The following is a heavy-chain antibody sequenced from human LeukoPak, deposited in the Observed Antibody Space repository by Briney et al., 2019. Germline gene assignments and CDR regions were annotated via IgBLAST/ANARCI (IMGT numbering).Heavy chain of an antibody. CDR1: GFTFSSYG. V-gene: IGHV3-30*18. Sequence: GGSLRLSCAASGFTFSSYGMHWVRQAPGKGLEWVAVISYDGSNKYYADSVKGRFTISRDNSKNTLYLQMNSLRAEDTAVYYRAKDVMDYWGQGTLVTVSS. J-gene: IGHJ4*02. CDR3: AKDVMDY. CDR2: ISYDGSNK.